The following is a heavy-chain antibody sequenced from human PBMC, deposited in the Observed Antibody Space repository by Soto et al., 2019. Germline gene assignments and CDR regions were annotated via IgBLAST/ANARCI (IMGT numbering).Heavy chain of an antibody. D-gene: IGHD6-19*01. Sequence: TSETLSLTCSVYGGSISGSYWSWIRQSPGKGLEWLGYVYYTGSTNYSPSLRSRVSTSVDTSKNEFSLRLSSVTAADTAVYFCARSVAVPGAHIDYWGQGTQVTVSS. CDR1: GGSISGSY. J-gene: IGHJ4*02. CDR2: VYYTGST. CDR3: ARSVAVPGAHIDY. V-gene: IGHV4-59*01.